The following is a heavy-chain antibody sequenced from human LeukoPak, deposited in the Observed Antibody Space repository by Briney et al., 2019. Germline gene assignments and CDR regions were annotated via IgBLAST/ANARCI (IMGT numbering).Heavy chain of an antibody. J-gene: IGHJ5*02. Sequence: PGGSLRLSCAASGFTFSNYGMHWVCQAPGKGLEWVAVIWSDGSNKYYADSMRGRFTISRDNSKNTLYLQMNSLRAEDTAVYYCARVTMVAAASYNWFVPWGQGTLVTVSS. CDR1: GFTFSNYG. CDR3: ARVTMVAAASYNWFVP. D-gene: IGHD2-15*01. CDR2: IWSDGSNK. V-gene: IGHV3-33*01.